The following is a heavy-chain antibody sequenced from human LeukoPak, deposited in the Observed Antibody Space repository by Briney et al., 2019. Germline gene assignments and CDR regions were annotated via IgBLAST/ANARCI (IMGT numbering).Heavy chain of an antibody. Sequence: GGSLRLSCAASGFTFSSYAMSWVRQAPGKGLEWVSSISSGGHSTYYAGSVKGRFTISRDNSKNTLYLQMNSLRAEDTAVYYCAKGAGQWLVPSEYFQYWGQGTLVTVSS. J-gene: IGHJ1*01. CDR2: ISSGGHST. CDR3: AKGAGQWLVPSEYFQY. D-gene: IGHD6-19*01. V-gene: IGHV3-23*01. CDR1: GFTFSSYA.